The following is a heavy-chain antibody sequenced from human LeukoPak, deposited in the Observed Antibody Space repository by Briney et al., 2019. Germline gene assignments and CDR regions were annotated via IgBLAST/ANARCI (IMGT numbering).Heavy chain of an antibody. Sequence: PGGSLRLSCAASGFTFSSYGMHWVRQAPGKGLEWVAVIWYDGSNKYYADSVKGRFTISRDNSKNTLYLQMNSLRAEDTAVYYCARGGYNIIYYFDYWGQGTLVTVSS. CDR3: ARGGYNIIYYFDY. CDR1: GFTFSSYG. J-gene: IGHJ4*02. CDR2: IWYDGSNK. V-gene: IGHV3-33*01. D-gene: IGHD5-24*01.